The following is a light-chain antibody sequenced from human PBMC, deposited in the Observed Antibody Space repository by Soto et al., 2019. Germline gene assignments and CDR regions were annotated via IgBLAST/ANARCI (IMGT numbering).Light chain of an antibody. Sequence: VLTQSPATLSLSPGDRATLSCRASQSVGSSLAWYKQQPGQAPRLLIHDAAYRASGIPERFSGSGSGTAFSLSISSLEPDDFPVYYCQHRSSWPRSFGRGTKLDI. CDR2: DAA. CDR1: QSVGSS. J-gene: IGKJ1*01. V-gene: IGKV3-11*01. CDR3: QHRSSWPRS.